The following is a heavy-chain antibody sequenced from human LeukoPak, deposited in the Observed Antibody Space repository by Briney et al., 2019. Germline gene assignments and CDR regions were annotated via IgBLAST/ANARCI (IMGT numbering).Heavy chain of an antibody. CDR2: ISYDGSNK. CDR3: ARSEEYSSSSGDY. D-gene: IGHD6-6*01. V-gene: IGHV3-30-3*01. Sequence: GGSLRLSCAASGFTFSSYAMHWVRQAPGKGLEWVAVISYDGSNKYYADSVKGRFTISRDNSKNTLYLQMNSLRAEDTAVYYCARSEEYSSSSGDYWGQGTLVTVSS. J-gene: IGHJ4*02. CDR1: GFTFSSYA.